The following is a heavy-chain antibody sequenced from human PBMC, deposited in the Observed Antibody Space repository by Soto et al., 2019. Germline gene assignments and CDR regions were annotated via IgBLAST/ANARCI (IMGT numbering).Heavy chain of an antibody. J-gene: IGHJ4*02. CDR2: FDPEDGET. Sequence: GASVKVSCKVSGYTLTELSMHWVRQAPGKGLEWMGGFDPEDGETIYAQKFQGRVTMTEDTSTDTAYMELSSLRSEDTAVYYCATVTTVTYYIDFWGQATLVTVSS. CDR3: ATVTTVTYYIDF. D-gene: IGHD4-17*01. V-gene: IGHV1-24*01. CDR1: GYTLTELS.